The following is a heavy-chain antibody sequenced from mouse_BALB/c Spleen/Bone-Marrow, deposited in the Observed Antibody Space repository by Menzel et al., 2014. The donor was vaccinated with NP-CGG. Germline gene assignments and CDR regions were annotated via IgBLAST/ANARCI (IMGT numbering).Heavy chain of an antibody. J-gene: IGHJ2*01. CDR2: IDPANGNT. CDR1: GFNIKDTY. CDR3: AYNSLLRLCYFDY. V-gene: IGHV14-3*02. Sequence: EVQRVESGAELAKPGASVKLSCTASGFNIKDTYMHWVKQRPEQGLEWIGRIDPANGNTKYDPKFQGKATITADTSSNTAYLQLSSLTSEDTAVYYCAYNSLLRLCYFDYWGQGTTLTVSS. D-gene: IGHD1-2*01.